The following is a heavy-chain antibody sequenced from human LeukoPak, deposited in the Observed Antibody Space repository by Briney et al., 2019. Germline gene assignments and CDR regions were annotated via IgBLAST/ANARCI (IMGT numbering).Heavy chain of an antibody. J-gene: IGHJ1*01. D-gene: IGHD3-22*01. CDR1: GFTFSSYW. CDR2: IKSDGST. Sequence: GGSLRLSCAASGFTFSSYWMHWVRQAPGKGLVWVSRIKSDGSTNYADSVKGRFTISRDSAKNTLSLQMNSLRAEDTGVYYCARAPSEIGGYYPEYFRHWGQGTLVTVSS. CDR3: ARAPSEIGGYYPEYFRH. V-gene: IGHV3-74*01.